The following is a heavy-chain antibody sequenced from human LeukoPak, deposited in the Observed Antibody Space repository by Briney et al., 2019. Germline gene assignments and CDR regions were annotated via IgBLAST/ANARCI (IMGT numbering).Heavy chain of an antibody. D-gene: IGHD5-12*01. J-gene: IGHJ6*04. CDR3: ARSQYSGYDSDYYYGMDV. V-gene: IGHV3-21*01. Sequence: GGSLRLSCAASGFTVSSYSMNWVRQAPGKGLEWVSSISSSSIYIYYADSVKGRFTISRDNAKNSLYLQMNSLRAEDTAVYYCARSQYSGYDSDYYYGMDVWGKGTTVTVSS. CDR2: ISSSSIYI. CDR1: GFTVSSYS.